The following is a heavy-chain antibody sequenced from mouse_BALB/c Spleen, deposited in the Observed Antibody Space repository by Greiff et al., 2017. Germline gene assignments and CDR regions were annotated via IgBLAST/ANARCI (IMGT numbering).Heavy chain of an antibody. CDR3: ARGALRPVLYAMDY. Sequence: VQLKESGPELVKPGASVKISCKASGYTFTDYNMHWVKQSHGKSLEWIGYIYPYNGGTGYNQKFKSKATLTVDNSSSTAYMELRSLTSEDSAVYYCARGALRPVLYAMDYWGQGTSVTVSS. CDR2: IYPYNGGT. J-gene: IGHJ4*01. D-gene: IGHD1-2*01. CDR1: GYTFTDYN. V-gene: IGHV1S29*02.